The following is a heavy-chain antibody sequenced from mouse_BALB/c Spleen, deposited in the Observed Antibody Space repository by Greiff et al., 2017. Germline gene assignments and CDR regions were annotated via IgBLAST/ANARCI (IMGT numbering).Heavy chain of an antibody. CDR3: NEGANWDVGRAWFAY. V-gene: IGHV14-4*02. CDR2: IDPENGDT. CDR1: GFNIKDYY. J-gene: IGHJ3*01. D-gene: IGHD4-1*01. Sequence: EVQLQQSGAELVRSGASVKLSCTASGFNIKDYYMHWVKQRPEQGLEWIGWIDPENGDTEYAPKFQGKATMTADTSSNTAYLQLSSLTSEDTAVYYCNEGANWDVGRAWFAYWGQGTLVTVSA.